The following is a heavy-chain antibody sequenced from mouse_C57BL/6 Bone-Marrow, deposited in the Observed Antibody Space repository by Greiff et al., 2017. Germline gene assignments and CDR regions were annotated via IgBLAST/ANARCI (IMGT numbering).Heavy chain of an antibody. CDR2: IDPANGNT. Sequence: VQLQQSVAELVRPGASVKLSCTASGFNIKNTYMPWVKQRPEQGLEWIGRIDPANGNTKYAPKFPGKATITADTSSNTAYLQLSSLTSEDTAIYYWARWELRVDYWGQGTSVTVSS. CDR3: ARWELRVDY. D-gene: IGHD2-1*01. CDR1: GFNIKNTY. V-gene: IGHV14-3*01. J-gene: IGHJ4*01.